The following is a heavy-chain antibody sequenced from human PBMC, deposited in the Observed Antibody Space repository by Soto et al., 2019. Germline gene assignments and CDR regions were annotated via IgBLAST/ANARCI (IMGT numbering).Heavy chain of an antibody. Sequence: EVQLVESGGGLVQPGGSLKLSCVASGFTFSGSAMHWVRQASGKGLEWVGRIRSKANSYATAYAASVKGRFTISRDDSKNTAYLQMNRLKTENTAVYYCTSLRITMVRGVIARGAFDIWGQGTMVTVSS. V-gene: IGHV3-73*02. CDR3: TSLRITMVRGVIARGAFDI. J-gene: IGHJ3*02. CDR1: GFTFSGSA. D-gene: IGHD3-10*01. CDR2: IRSKANSYAT.